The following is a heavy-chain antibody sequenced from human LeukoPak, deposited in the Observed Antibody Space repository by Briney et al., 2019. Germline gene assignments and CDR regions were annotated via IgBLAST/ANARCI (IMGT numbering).Heavy chain of an antibody. CDR1: GYSFTNYW. CDR3: AGARHGDYRWDY. Sequence: EESLKISCKDSGYSFTNYWIGWVRQMPGKGLEWMGIIHPADSNTKYSPSFQGQVTISADKSISTAYLQWSGLKASDTAMYYCAGARHGDYRWDYWGQGTLVTVSS. J-gene: IGHJ4*02. V-gene: IGHV5-51*01. CDR2: IHPADSNT. D-gene: IGHD4-17*01.